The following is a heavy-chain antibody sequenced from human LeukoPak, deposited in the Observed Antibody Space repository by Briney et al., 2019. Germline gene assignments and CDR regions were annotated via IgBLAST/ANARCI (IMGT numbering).Heavy chain of an antibody. D-gene: IGHD2-15*01. V-gene: IGHV4-4*07. CDR1: GGSISSYY. CDR2: IYTSGST. CDR3: ARVEGGRAKGWWFDP. J-gene: IGHJ5*02. Sequence: KTSETLSLTCTVSGGSISSYYWSWIRQPAGKGLEWIGRIYTSGSTNYNPSLKSRVTMSLDTSKNQFSLKLSSVTAADTAVYYCARVEGGRAKGWWFDPWGQGTLVTVSS.